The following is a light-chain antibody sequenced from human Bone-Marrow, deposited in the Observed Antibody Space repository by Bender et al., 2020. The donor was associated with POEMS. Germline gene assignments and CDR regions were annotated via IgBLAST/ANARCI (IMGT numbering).Light chain of an antibody. Sequence: QSALTQPRSVSGSPGQAVTISCTGASSDVGGYEYVSWYQQLPGKAPKLIIYDVSKRPSGVPDRFSGSKSGNTASLTISGLQAEDEADYYCQSYDISLSGVLFGGGTKLTVL. CDR1: SSDVGGYEY. V-gene: IGLV2-11*01. CDR2: DVS. J-gene: IGLJ2*01. CDR3: QSYDISLSGVL.